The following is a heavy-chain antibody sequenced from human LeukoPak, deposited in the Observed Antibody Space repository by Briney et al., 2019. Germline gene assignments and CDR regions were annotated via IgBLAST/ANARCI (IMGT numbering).Heavy chain of an antibody. V-gene: IGHV3-21*01. J-gene: IGHJ4*02. CDR3: AREDYDSSGPGDY. CDR2: ISSSSSYI. D-gene: IGHD3-22*01. Sequence: GGSLRLSCAASGFTFSSYSMNWVRQAPGKGLEWVSSISSSSSYIYYADSVKGRFTISRDNAKNSLYLQMNSLRAEDTAVYYCAREDYDSSGPGDYWGQGTLVTVSS. CDR1: GFTFSSYS.